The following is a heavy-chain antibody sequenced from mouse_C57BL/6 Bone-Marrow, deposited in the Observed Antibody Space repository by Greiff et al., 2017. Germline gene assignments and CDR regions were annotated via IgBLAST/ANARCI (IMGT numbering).Heavy chain of an antibody. CDR2: IDPENGDT. CDR3: TRYDGYYEGWFAY. V-gene: IGHV14-4*01. Sequence: EVKLQQSGAELVRPGASVKLSCTASGFNIKDDYMHWVKQRPEQGLEWIGWIDPENGDTEYASKFQGKATITADTSSNTAYLQLSSLTYEDTAVYYCTRYDGYYEGWFAYWGQGTLVTVSA. J-gene: IGHJ3*01. D-gene: IGHD2-3*01. CDR1: GFNIKDDY.